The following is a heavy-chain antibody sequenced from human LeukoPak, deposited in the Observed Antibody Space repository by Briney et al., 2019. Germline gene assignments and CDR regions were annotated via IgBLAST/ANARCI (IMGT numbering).Heavy chain of an antibody. Sequence: ASVKVSCKASGYTFTGYYMHWVRQAPGQGLEWMGGIIPIFGTANYAQKFQGRVTITADESTSTAYMELSSLRSEDTAVYYCASASSSYDWFDPWGQGTLVTVSS. J-gene: IGHJ5*02. D-gene: IGHD6-13*01. CDR1: GYTFTGYY. CDR3: ASASSSYDWFDP. CDR2: IIPIFGTA. V-gene: IGHV1-69*13.